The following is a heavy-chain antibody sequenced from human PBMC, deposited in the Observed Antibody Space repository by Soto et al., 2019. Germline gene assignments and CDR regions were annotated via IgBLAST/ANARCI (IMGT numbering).Heavy chain of an antibody. V-gene: IGHV4-59*08. CDR3: VRQGFGALHGVVDV. CDR2: VNDNWGS. CDR1: GGSISSYY. J-gene: IGHJ6*02. D-gene: IGHD3-10*01. Sequence: QVPLQESGPGLVKPSETLSLSCTVSGGSISSYYWSWIRQTPEKGLEWIGYVNDNWGSNYNPSLKSRVALSLDTSKSQFSLKLTSVNAADTGVDYCVRQGFGALHGVVDVWGQGTTGSVSS.